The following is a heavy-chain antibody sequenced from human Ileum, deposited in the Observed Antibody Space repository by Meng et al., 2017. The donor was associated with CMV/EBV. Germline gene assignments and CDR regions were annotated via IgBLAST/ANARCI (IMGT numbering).Heavy chain of an antibody. Sequence: GGSLRLSCAASGFTFSSYWMSWVRQAPGKGLEWVANIKQDGSEKYYVDSVKGRFTISRDNAKNSLYLQMNSLRAEDTAVYYCARDDMVRGVIFYYYYGMDVWGQGTTVTVSS. V-gene: IGHV3-7*01. CDR2: IKQDGSEK. J-gene: IGHJ6*02. CDR3: ARDDMVRGVIFYYYYGMDV. D-gene: IGHD3-10*01. CDR1: GFTFSSYW.